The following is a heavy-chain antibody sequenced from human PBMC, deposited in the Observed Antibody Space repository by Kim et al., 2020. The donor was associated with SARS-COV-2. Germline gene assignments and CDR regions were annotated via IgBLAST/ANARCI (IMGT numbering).Heavy chain of an antibody. CDR2: IIPIFGTA. CDR3: ARVRDGHMVRGVIIVVGWFDP. J-gene: IGHJ5*02. D-gene: IGHD3-10*01. CDR1: GGTFSSYA. Sequence: SVKVSCKASGGTFSSYAISWVRQAPGQGLEWMGGIIPIFGTANYAQKFQGRVTITADESTSTAYMELSSLRSEDTAVYYCARVRDGHMVRGVIIVVGWFDPWGQGTLVTVSS. V-gene: IGHV1-69*13.